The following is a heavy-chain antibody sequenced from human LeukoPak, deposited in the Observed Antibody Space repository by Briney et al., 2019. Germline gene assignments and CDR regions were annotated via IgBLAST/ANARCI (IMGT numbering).Heavy chain of an antibody. J-gene: IGHJ4*02. CDR3: ARDSSKGYSYGDTDY. CDR1: GFTFSDYY. V-gene: IGHV3-11*01. D-gene: IGHD5-18*01. CDR2: ISSSGSTI. Sequence: GGSLRLSCAASGFTFSDYYMSWIRQAPGKGLEWVSYISSSGSTIYYAESGKGRFTISRDKAKNSLYLQMNSLRAEDTAVYYCARDSSKGYSYGDTDYWGQGTLVTVSS.